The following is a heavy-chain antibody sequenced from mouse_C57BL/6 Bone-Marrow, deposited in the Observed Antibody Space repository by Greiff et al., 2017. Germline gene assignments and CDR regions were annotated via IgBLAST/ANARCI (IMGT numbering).Heavy chain of an antibody. CDR2: ISSGGSYT. D-gene: IGHD1-1*01. V-gene: IGHV5-6*01. J-gene: IGHJ1*03. Sequence: EVQRVESGGDLVKPGGSLKLSCAASGFTFSSYGMSWVRQTPDKRLEWVATISSGGSYTYSPDSVKGRFTISRDNAKSTLYLQMSSLKSEDTAMYYCARRGYYGSIFYWYFDVWGTGTTVTVSS. CDR3: ARRGYYGSIFYWYFDV. CDR1: GFTFSSYG.